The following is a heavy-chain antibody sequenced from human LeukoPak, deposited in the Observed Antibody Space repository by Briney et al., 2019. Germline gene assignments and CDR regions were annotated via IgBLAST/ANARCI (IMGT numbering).Heavy chain of an antibody. CDR1: GFIFSDFA. Sequence: GGSLRLSCAASGFIFSDFAMHWVRQASGKGLEWVGRIRTKVDSYATTYAASVNGRFTVSRDDSKNTAYLEMNSLKSEDTAVYYCARPSSGFHFWGQGTLVTVSS. D-gene: IGHD3-22*01. J-gene: IGHJ4*02. CDR2: IRTKVDSYAT. V-gene: IGHV3-73*01. CDR3: ARPSSGFHF.